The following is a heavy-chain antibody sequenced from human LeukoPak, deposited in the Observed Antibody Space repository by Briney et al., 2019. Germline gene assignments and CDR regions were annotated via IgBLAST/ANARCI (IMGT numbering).Heavy chain of an antibody. CDR3: ATEVVVPAATSNWFDP. CDR1: GYTLTELS. Sequence: ASVKVSCKVSGYTLTELSMHWVRQAPGKGLEWMGGFDAEDGETIYAQKFQGRVTMTEATSTDTAYLELGSLRSEDTAVYSCATEVVVPAATSNWFDPWGQGTLVTVSS. J-gene: IGHJ5*02. CDR2: FDAEDGET. D-gene: IGHD2-2*01. V-gene: IGHV1-24*01.